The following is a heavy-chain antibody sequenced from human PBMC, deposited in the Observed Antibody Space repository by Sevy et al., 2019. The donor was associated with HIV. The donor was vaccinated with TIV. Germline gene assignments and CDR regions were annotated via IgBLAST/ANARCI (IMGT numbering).Heavy chain of an antibody. CDR2: IIPIFGTA. CDR3: ARDHPPRSIAVAGAHLGGMDV. CDR1: GGTFSSYA. V-gene: IGHV1-69*13. J-gene: IGHJ6*02. D-gene: IGHD6-19*01. Sequence: ASVKVSCKASGGTFSSYAISWVRQAPGQGLEWMGGIIPIFGTANYAQKFQGRVTITADESTSTAYMELSSLRSEDTAVYYGARDHPPRSIAVAGAHLGGMDVWGQGTTVTVSS.